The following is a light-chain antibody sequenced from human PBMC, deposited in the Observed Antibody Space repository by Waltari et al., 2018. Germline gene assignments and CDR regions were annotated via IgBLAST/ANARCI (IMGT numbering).Light chain of an antibody. J-gene: IGKJ1*01. CDR1: EAVKKW. CDR2: DAS. CDR3: QQYNRFSP. V-gene: IGKV1-5*01. Sequence: DTQLSQFPSTLAASVGDRVTITCRAKEAVKKWLAWYQQKPGKAPKVLVSDASTLQSGVPSRFSGSGSGTEFTLTIDSLQPDDFATYYCQQYNRFSPFGQGTNVEVK.